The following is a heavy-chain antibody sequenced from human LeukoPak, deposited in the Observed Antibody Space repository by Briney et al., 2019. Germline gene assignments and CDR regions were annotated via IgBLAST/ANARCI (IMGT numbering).Heavy chain of an antibody. D-gene: IGHD3-10*01. CDR3: ARERNTRWGYYGSGSYYQNWFDP. J-gene: IGHJ5*02. CDR1: GYTFTDYY. V-gene: IGHV1-2*02. CDR2: INPNSGGT. Sequence: ASVKVSCKASGYTFTDYYMHWVRQAPGQGLEWMGWINPNSGGTNYAQKFQGRVTMTRGTSISTAYMELSRLRSDDTAVYYCARERNTRWGYYGSGSYYQNWFDPWGQGTLVTVSP.